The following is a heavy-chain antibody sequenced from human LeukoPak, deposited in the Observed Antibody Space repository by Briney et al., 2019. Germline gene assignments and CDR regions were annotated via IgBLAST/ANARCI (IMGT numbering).Heavy chain of an antibody. CDR2: INPDSGDT. J-gene: IGHJ4*02. V-gene: IGHV1-2*02. CDR3: AREVGYLLGEYRLGF. D-gene: IGHD3-10*01. Sequence: ASVKVSCKASGYXITGYYIHWVRQAPGQGLEWMGWINPDSGDTKYAQKFQGRVTMTRDTSISTAYMEVSRLRFDDTAMYYCAREVGYLLGEYRLGFWGPGTLVTVSS. CDR1: GYXITGYY.